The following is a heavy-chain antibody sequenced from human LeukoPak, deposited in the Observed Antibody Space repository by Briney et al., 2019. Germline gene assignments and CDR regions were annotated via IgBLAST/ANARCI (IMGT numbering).Heavy chain of an antibody. D-gene: IGHD2-21*02. Sequence: EAGPTLVKPTQTLTLTCNFSGFSLSTSGVGVGWIRQPPGQALEWLGIIYWGEEKCYSPSLKSRLTITKDTSNNQVVLTMTHMDPVDTARYFCAHSVCGGDCYWADYWGQGTLVTVSS. CDR3: AHSVCGGDCYWADY. V-gene: IGHV2-5*02. J-gene: IGHJ4*02. CDR2: IYWGEEK. CDR1: GFSLSTSGVG.